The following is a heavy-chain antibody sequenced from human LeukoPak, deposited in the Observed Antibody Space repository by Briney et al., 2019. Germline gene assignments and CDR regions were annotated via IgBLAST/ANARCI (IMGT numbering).Heavy chain of an antibody. V-gene: IGHV3-23*01. CDR2: ISGNAGST. D-gene: IGHD3-3*01. J-gene: IGHJ4*02. Sequence: GGSLRLSCAASRFSFSSYAMSWVRQAPGKGLEWVSAISGNAGSTYYADSVKGRFTISRDNSKNTLYLQMNSLRAEDTAVYYCAKDRFLEWLSYFDYWGQGTLVTVSS. CDR3: AKDRFLEWLSYFDY. CDR1: RFSFSSYA.